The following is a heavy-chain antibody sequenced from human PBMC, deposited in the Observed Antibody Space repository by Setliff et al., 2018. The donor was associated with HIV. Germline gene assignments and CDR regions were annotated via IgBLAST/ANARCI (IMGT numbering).Heavy chain of an antibody. CDR2: VNSDGSRT. CDR3: TTDGLTDAFDI. V-gene: IGHV3-74*03. Sequence: GGSLRLSCAASGFSFSSYWMHWVRQVPGKGLVWVSAVNSDGSRTTYADSVKGRFTISRDNAKNMLYLQMNSLKTEDTAVYYCTTDGLTDAFDIWGQGTMVTVS. CDR1: GFSFSSYW. J-gene: IGHJ3*02.